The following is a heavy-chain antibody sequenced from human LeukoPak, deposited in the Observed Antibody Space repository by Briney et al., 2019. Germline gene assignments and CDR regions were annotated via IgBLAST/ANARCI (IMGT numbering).Heavy chain of an antibody. J-gene: IGHJ4*02. CDR1: GGSISSYY. Sequence: PSETLSLTCTVSGGSISSYYWSWIRQPPGKGLEWIGYIYYSGSTNYNPSLKSRVTISVDTSKNQFSLKLSSMTAADTAVYYCARLRHGPGRPYYFDYWGQGTLVTVSS. CDR2: IYYSGST. V-gene: IGHV4-59*08. CDR3: ARLRHGPGRPYYFDY. D-gene: IGHD3-10*01.